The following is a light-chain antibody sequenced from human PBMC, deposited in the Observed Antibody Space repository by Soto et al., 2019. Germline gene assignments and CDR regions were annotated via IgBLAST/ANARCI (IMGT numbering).Light chain of an antibody. CDR1: QSIGTW. CDR2: DAS. CDR3: QEYNSYPVS. V-gene: IGKV1-5*01. Sequence: DIQVTQSPATLSALAGDRGTISCRARQSIGTWLAWYQQKPGKAPKLLIYDASTLESGVPSRFSGSGSGTEFTLTISSLQPEDVATYYCQEYNSYPVSFGQGTRLEIK. J-gene: IGKJ5*01.